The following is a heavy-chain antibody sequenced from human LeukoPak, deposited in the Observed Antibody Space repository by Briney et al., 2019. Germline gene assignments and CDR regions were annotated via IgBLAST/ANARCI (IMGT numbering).Heavy chain of an antibody. D-gene: IGHD7-27*01. J-gene: IGHJ4*02. CDR1: GFTFNSYW. CDR3: AIDPNWGTHS. V-gene: IGHV3-7*03. Sequence: GGSLRLSCAASGFTFNSYWMSWVRQAPGKGLEWVANIKQDGSEKYYVESVKGRFTISRDNSKNALYLQMYSLRVEDTAVYYCAIDPNWGTHSWGQGVLVTVSS. CDR2: IKQDGSEK.